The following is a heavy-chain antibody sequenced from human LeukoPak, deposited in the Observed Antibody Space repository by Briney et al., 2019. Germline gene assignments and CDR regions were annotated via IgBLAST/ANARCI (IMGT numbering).Heavy chain of an antibody. CDR3: ARGSTVAGIKGYFQH. D-gene: IGHD6-19*01. J-gene: IGHJ1*01. V-gene: IGHV3-20*04. CDR1: GFTFDDYG. Sequence: GGSLRLSCAASGFTFDDYGMSWVRQAPGKGLEWVSGISWNSGSTGYADSVKGRFTISRDNAKNSLYLQMNSLRAEDMALYYCARGSTVAGIKGYFQHWGQGTLATVSS. CDR2: ISWNSGST.